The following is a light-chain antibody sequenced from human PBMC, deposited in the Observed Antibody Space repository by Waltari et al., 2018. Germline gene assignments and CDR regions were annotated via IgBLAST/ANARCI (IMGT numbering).Light chain of an antibody. CDR2: KAS. Sequence: DLQMTQSPSTLSASVGDRFTITCRSSQSISNWLAWYQQKPGKAPKLLIYKASTLASGVPSRFSGSGSGTEFTLTISSLQPDDFATYYCQQYNSYSLLTFGGGTKVEIK. V-gene: IGKV1-5*03. J-gene: IGKJ4*01. CDR1: QSISNW. CDR3: QQYNSYSLLT.